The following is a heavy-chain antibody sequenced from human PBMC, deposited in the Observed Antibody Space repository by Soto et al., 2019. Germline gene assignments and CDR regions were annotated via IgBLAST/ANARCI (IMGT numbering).Heavy chain of an antibody. CDR3: ARYLEFRYGNISHLDY. V-gene: IGHV1-69*01. CDR2: IMPIIGTA. D-gene: IGHD2-15*01. Sequence: QVQLVQSGAEVKKPGSSVKVSCKASGGTFSSHVFNWVRQAPGQGLEWMGGIMPIIGTANYAQKFQGRVTITADESTNTAYMELSSLRSEDTAVYYCARYLEFRYGNISHLDYWGQGTLVTVSS. CDR1: GGTFSSHV. J-gene: IGHJ4*02.